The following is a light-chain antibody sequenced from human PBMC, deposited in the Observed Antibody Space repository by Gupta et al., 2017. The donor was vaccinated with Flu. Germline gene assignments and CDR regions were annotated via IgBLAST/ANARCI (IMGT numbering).Light chain of an antibody. CDR2: GGS. CDR3: QQHSEWPLT. CDR1: RSIASH. Sequence: EIVMRQSPATLSVSPGERVTFSCRASRSIASHLVWYQQIPGQAPRLLVYGGSTRATGVPVRFGGSGSGTEFTLTISSLLSEDFAFCYCQQHSEWPLTFGGGTRVEIK. J-gene: IGKJ4*01. V-gene: IGKV3-15*01.